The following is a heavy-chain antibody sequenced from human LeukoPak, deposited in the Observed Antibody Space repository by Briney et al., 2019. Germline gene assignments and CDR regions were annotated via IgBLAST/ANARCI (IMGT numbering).Heavy chain of an antibody. CDR1: GFTFRTFT. Sequence: GGSLRLSCAASGFTFRTFTMDWVRRAPGKGLEWVSSISSSSTYIYYADSVKGRFTISRDNAKNSLYLQMNSLRAEDTAVYYCARGVGATTHYFDFWGQGALVTVSS. J-gene: IGHJ4*02. CDR2: ISSSSTYI. CDR3: ARGVGATTHYFDF. V-gene: IGHV3-21*01. D-gene: IGHD1-26*01.